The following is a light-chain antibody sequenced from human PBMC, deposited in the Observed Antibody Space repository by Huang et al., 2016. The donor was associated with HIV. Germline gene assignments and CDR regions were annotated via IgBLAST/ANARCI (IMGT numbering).Light chain of an antibody. CDR1: QSISRY. Sequence: DIQMTQSPSSLSASVGERVTITCRASQSISRYLIWYKQKPGKAPKVLIQSASSLQSGVPSRFSGSGSGTDFTLTISRLQTEDFATYYCQQSYSSPPTFGQGTKVEIK. J-gene: IGKJ2*01. CDR2: SAS. V-gene: IGKV1-39*01. CDR3: QQSYSSPPT.